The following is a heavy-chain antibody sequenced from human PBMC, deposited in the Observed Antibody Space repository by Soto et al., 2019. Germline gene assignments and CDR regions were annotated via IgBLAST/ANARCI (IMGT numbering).Heavy chain of an antibody. J-gene: IGHJ6*02. V-gene: IGHV4-61*01. CDR2: IYYGGST. CDR1: GGSVSSGSYY. CDR3: AREGYDILTGYPRSYGMDV. D-gene: IGHD3-9*01. Sequence: SETLSLTCTVSGGSVSSGSYYWSWIRQPPGKGLEWIGYIYYGGSTNYNPSLKSRVTISVDTSKNQFSLKLSSVTAADTAVYYCAREGYDILTGYPRSYGMDVWGQGTTVTVSS.